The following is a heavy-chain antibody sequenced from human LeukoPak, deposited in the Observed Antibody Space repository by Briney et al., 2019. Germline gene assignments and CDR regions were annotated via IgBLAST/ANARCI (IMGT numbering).Heavy chain of an antibody. V-gene: IGHV3-7*01. J-gene: IGHJ3*02. Sequence: GGSLRLSCAASGFTFSNFWMSWVRQAPGKGLEWVAIINPDGSTTGYVDSVKGRFTISGDNAKNSLCLQLNSLRAEDTAVYYCVRDPGWGAFDIWGQGTMVTVSS. D-gene: IGHD3-16*01. CDR3: VRDPGWGAFDI. CDR2: INPDGSTT. CDR1: GFTFSNFW.